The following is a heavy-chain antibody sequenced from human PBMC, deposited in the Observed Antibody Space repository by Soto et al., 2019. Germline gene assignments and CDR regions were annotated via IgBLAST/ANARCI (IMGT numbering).Heavy chain of an antibody. CDR2: INPNSGGT. V-gene: IGHV1-2*04. CDR1: GYTFTGYY. D-gene: IGHD3-3*01. Sequence: ASVKVSCKASGYTFTGYYMHWVRQAPGQGLEWMGWINPNSGGTNYAQKFQGWVTMTRDTSISTAYMELSSLRSDDTAVYYCAGDVAPPRNTYYDFWSGYYTGILDYWGQGTLVTVSS. J-gene: IGHJ4*02. CDR3: AGDVAPPRNTYYDFWSGYYTGILDY.